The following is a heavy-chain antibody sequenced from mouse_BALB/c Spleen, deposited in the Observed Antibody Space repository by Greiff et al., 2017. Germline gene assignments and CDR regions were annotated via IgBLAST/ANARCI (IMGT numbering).Heavy chain of an antibody. CDR2: INPYNGDT. Sequence: EVKLQESGPELVKPGASVKISCKASGYSFTGYFMNWVMQSHGKSLEWIGRINPYNGDTFYNQKFKGKATLTVDKSSSTAHMELRSLASEDSAVYYCARGGNYYGSSSFAYWGQGTLVTVSA. CDR1: GYSFTGYF. CDR3: ARGGNYYGSSSFAY. D-gene: IGHD1-1*01. V-gene: IGHV1-20*02. J-gene: IGHJ3*01.